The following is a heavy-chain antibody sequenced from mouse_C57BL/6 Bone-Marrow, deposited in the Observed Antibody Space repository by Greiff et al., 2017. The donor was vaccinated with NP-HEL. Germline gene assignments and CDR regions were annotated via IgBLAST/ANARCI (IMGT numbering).Heavy chain of an antibody. CDR2: INPNNGGT. D-gene: IGHD1-1*01. Sequence: VQLKQSGPELVKPGASVKISCKASGYTFTDYYMNWVKQSHGKSLEWIGDINPNNGGTSYNQKFKGKATLTVDKSSSTAYMELRSLTSEDSAVYYCARSSDYYCWYAMDYWGQGTSVTVSS. CDR3: ARSSDYYCWYAMDY. CDR1: GYTFTDYY. V-gene: IGHV1-26*01. J-gene: IGHJ4*01.